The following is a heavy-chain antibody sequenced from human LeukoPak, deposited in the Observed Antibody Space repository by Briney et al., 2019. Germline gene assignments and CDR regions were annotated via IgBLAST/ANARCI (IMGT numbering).Heavy chain of an antibody. V-gene: IGHV3-9*01. Sequence: ARNWVRQAPGKGLEWVSGISWNSGSIDYADSVKGRFTISRENAKNSLYLQINSLRAEDTALYYCAKDTSHLRAAAGNVDYWGQGTLVTVSS. D-gene: IGHD6-13*01. CDR3: AKDTSHLRAAAGNVDY. J-gene: IGHJ4*02. CDR1: A. CDR2: ISWNSGSI.